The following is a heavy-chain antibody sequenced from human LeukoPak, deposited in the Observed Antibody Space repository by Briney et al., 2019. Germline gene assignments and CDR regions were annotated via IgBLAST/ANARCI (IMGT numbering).Heavy chain of an antibody. CDR1: GGTFISYA. Sequence: ASVKVSCKASGGTFISYAISWVRQAPGQGLEWMGGIIPIFGTADYAQKFQGRVTITTDESTSTAYMELSSLRSEDTAVYYCARGSGYSYGFGYWGQGTLVTVSS. CDR3: ARGSGYSYGFGY. J-gene: IGHJ4*02. D-gene: IGHD5-18*01. CDR2: IIPIFGTA. V-gene: IGHV1-69*05.